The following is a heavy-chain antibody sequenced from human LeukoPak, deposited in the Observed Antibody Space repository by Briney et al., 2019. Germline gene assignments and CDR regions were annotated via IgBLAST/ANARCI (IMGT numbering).Heavy chain of an antibody. J-gene: IGHJ4*02. D-gene: IGHD1-7*01. CDR3: AKESTGSTSLDY. CDR2: ISSSGSII. CDR1: GFTFSDYY. Sequence: PGGSLRLSCAASGFTFSDYYMSWIRQAPGKGLEWVSYISSSGSIIHYADSVKGRFTISRDNSKNTLYLQINSLRAEDTAVYFCAKESTGSTSLDYWGQGTLVTVSS. V-gene: IGHV3-11*04.